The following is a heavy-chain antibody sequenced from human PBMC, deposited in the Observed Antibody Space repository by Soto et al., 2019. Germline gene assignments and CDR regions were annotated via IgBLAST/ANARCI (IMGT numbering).Heavy chain of an antibody. V-gene: IGHV3-33*01. CDR1: GFTFSSYG. J-gene: IGHJ4*02. CDR2: IWYDGSNK. Sequence: QVQLVESGGGVVQPGRSLRLSCAASGFTFSSYGMHWVRQAPGKGLEWVAVIWYDGSNKYYADSVKGRFTISRDNSKNTLYLQMISLRAEDTAVYYCAREGTWDGRNSYTIDYWGQGTLVTVSS. CDR3: AREGTWDGRNSYTIDY. D-gene: IGHD3-16*01.